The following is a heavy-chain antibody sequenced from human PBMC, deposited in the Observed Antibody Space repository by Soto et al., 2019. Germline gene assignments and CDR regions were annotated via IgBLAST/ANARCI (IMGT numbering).Heavy chain of an antibody. J-gene: IGHJ4*02. D-gene: IGHD3-3*01. CDR2: IYYSGST. CDR1: GGSISSYY. Sequence: LSLTCTVSGGSISSYYWSWIRQPPGKGLEWIGYIYYSGSTNYNPSLKSRVTISVDTSKNQFSLKLSSVTAADTAVYYCARVTILYYFDYWGQGTLVTVSS. CDR3: ARVTILYYFDY. V-gene: IGHV4-59*01.